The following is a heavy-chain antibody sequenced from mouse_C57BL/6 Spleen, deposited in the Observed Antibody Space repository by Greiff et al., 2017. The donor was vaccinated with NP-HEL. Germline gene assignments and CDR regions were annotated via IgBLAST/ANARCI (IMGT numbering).Heavy chain of an antibody. Sequence: EVQGVEAGGGLVQPGGSLKLSCAASGFTVSDYGMAWVRQAPRKGPEWVAFISNLAYSIYYADTVTGRFTISRGNAKHTLYLEMSSLRTEDTAMYYCARQDGNYEEGAMDYWGQGTSVTVSS. CDR3: ARQDGNYEEGAMDY. CDR2: ISNLAYSI. CDR1: GFTVSDYG. D-gene: IGHD2-1*01. V-gene: IGHV5-15*01. J-gene: IGHJ4*01.